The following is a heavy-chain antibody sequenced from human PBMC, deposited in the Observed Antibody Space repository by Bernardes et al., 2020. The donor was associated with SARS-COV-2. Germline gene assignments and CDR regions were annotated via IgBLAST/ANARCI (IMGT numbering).Heavy chain of an antibody. J-gene: IGHJ4*02. CDR2: IWYDGSNK. CDR1: GFTFSSYG. Sequence: GGSLRLSCAASGFTFSSYGMHWVRQAPGKGLEWVAVIWYDGSNKYYADSVKGRFTISRDNARNTVYLQMNSLRAEDTAVYYCTRGSGNYYFDYWGQGTLVTVSS. V-gene: IGHV3-33*01. D-gene: IGHD3-3*01. CDR3: TRGSGNYYFDY.